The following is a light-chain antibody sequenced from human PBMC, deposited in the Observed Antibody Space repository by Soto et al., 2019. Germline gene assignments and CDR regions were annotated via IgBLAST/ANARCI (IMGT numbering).Light chain of an antibody. CDR3: QQRSNWPLLT. V-gene: IGKV3-11*01. Sequence: ERVLTRSPTTLYLSPGDRPTISSRASQSVRSYVAWYQKKPGQAPRLLXYDASNRATGVPARFSGSGSGTDFTLTISSLEPEDFAVYYCQQRSNWPLLTFGGGTNVDIK. CDR1: QSVRSY. CDR2: DAS. J-gene: IGKJ4*02.